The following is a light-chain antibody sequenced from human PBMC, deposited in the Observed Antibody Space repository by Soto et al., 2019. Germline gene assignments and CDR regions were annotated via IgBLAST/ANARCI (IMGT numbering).Light chain of an antibody. CDR1: SSDVGGYNY. J-gene: IGLJ3*02. V-gene: IGLV2-8*01. CDR2: EVS. CDR3: SSYAGSNNLV. Sequence: QFALTQPPSASGSPGQSVTISCTGTSSDVGGYNYVSWYQQHPRKAPKLMIYEVSKRPSGVPDRFSGSKSGNTASLTVSGLQAEDEADYYCSSYAGSNNLVFGGGTKLTVL.